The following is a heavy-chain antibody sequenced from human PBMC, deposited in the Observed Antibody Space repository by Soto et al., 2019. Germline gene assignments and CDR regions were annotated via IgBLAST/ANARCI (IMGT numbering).Heavy chain of an antibody. D-gene: IGHD3-22*01. J-gene: IGHJ5*02. CDR3: ARDQREYYYDSSGLNWFDP. CDR2: IYYSGST. CDR1: GGSISSYY. Sequence: SETLSVTCTGSGGSISSYYWSWIGQAPGKGLEWIGYIYYSGSTNYNPSLKSRVTLSVDTSKNQFSLKLSSVTAADTAVYYCARDQREYYYDSSGLNWFDPWGQGTLVTVSS. V-gene: IGHV4-59*13.